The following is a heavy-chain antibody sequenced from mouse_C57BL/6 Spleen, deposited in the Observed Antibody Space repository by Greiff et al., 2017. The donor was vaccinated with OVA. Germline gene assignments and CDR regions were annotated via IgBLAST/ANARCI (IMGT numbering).Heavy chain of an antibody. CDR2: ISSDGST. D-gene: IGHD2-4*01. Sequence: ESGPGLVKPSQSLSLTCSVTGYSITSGYYWNWIRQFPGNQLEWMGYISSDGSTNYNPSLKNRISITRDTSKNQFFLKLNSVTTEDTATDYCAREGDYDPYFDVWGTGTTVTVSS. CDR1: GYSITSGYY. CDR3: AREGDYDPYFDV. J-gene: IGHJ1*03. V-gene: IGHV3-6*01.